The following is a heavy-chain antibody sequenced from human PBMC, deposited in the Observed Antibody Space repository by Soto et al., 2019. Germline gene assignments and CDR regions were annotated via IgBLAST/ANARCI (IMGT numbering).Heavy chain of an antibody. Sequence: PGGSLRLSCAASGFTFSSYAMSWVRQAPGKGLEWVSVISGSGGSTYYADSVKGRFTISRDNSKNTLYLQMNSLRAEDTAVYYCANQLTGVPSGAFDIWGQGTMVTVSS. CDR3: ANQLTGVPSGAFDI. CDR2: ISGSGGST. J-gene: IGHJ3*02. V-gene: IGHV3-23*01. CDR1: GFTFSSYA. D-gene: IGHD7-27*01.